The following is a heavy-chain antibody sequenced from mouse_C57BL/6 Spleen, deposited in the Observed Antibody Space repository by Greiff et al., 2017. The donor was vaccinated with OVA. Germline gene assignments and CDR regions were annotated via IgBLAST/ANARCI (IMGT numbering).Heavy chain of an antibody. V-gene: IGHV1-62-2*01. CDR3: ARHEYVYLDY. Sequence: VQRVESGAELVKPGASVKLSCKASGFTFTEYTIHWVKQRSGQGLEWIGWFYPGSGSIKYNEKFKDKATLTAYKSSSTVYMELSRLTSEDTAFYFCARHEYVYLDYWGQGTTLTVSS. CDR1: GFTFTEYT. J-gene: IGHJ2*01. CDR2: FYPGSGSI.